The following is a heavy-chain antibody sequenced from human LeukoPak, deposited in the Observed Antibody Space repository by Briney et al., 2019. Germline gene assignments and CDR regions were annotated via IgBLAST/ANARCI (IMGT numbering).Heavy chain of an antibody. CDR2: IHHTSGDT. J-gene: IGHJ5*02. CDR1: GYTFTDHH. CDR3: ARGTFDP. Sequence: ASVKVSCKASGYTFTDHHMHWVRQAPGQGLEWMGWIHHTSGDTKYAQKFQGRVTMTRDTSISTAYMELSRLIDDDTAVYYCARGTFDPWGQGTLVTVSS. V-gene: IGHV1-2*02.